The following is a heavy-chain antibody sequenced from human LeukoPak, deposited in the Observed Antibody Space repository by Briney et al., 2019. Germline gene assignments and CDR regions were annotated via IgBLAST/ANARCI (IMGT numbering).Heavy chain of an antibody. CDR3: AREQPPGVYFDY. V-gene: IGHV3-53*01. CDR1: GFTVSNNY. J-gene: IGHJ4*02. Sequence: PGGSLRLSCAAAGFTVSNNYLSWVRQPPGKGVEWVSIIYTDGGTCYADSVKGRFTISRDNSKNTLYLQMNSLRADDTAVYYCAREQPPGVYFDYWGQGTLVTVSS. CDR2: IYTDGGT. D-gene: IGHD3-10*01.